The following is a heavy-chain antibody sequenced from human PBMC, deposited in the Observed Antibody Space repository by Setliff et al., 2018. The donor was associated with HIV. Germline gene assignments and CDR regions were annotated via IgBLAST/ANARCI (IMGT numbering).Heavy chain of an antibody. Sequence: PGGSLRLSCAASGFTFSNAWMSWVRQAPGKGLEWVGRIKSKTDGGTTDYAAPVKGRFTISRDDSKNTLYLQMNSLKTEDTAVYYCTTDGGYDSSGYVWRPDRDAFDLWGQGTMVTVSS. CDR1: GFTFSNAW. D-gene: IGHD3-22*01. CDR2: IKSKTDGGTT. V-gene: IGHV3-15*01. CDR3: TTDGGYDSSGYVWRPDRDAFDL. J-gene: IGHJ3*01.